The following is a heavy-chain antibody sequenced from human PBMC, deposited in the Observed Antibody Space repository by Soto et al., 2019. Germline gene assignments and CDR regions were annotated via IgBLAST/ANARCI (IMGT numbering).Heavy chain of an antibody. Sequence: ASVKVSCKASGYTFSSYGMHWVRQAPGQRPEWRAWSNTGNGNTKYSQEFQDRVTITRDTSASTAYMELSSLRSEDTAVYDCAREGCSSTSCYVVSWFDPWGQGTLVTVSS. CDR1: GYTFSSYG. V-gene: IGHV1-3*02. CDR3: AREGCSSTSCYVVSWFDP. CDR2: SNTGNGNT. D-gene: IGHD2-2*01. J-gene: IGHJ5*02.